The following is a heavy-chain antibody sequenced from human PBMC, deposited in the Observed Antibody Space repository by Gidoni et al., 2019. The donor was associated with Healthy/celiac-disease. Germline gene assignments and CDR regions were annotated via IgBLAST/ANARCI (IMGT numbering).Heavy chain of an antibody. J-gene: IGHJ6*02. CDR1: GFTFSSYE. Sequence: DVQLVESGGDLVKPGRSLRLSCAASGFTFSSYEMNWVRQAPGKGLEGVSYISSGGTTKYYADSVMGRFTISRDNAKNSLYLQMNSLRAEDTAVYYCARLNDYRLKGMDVWGQGTTVTVSS. CDR2: ISSGGTTK. D-gene: IGHD4-4*01. CDR3: ARLNDYRLKGMDV. V-gene: IGHV3-48*03.